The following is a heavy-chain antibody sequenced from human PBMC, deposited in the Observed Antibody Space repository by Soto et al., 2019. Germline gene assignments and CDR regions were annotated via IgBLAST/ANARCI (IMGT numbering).Heavy chain of an antibody. CDR2: ISFNATNG. V-gene: IGHV3-30-3*01. CDR3: ARDXGRGYCTGGLCYLGLDH. Sequence: PGGSLRLSCAASGFTFSHFAMHWVRQAPGKGLEWISVISFNATNGFFADSVKGRFSISRDNSANRLYLQMTNLRPEDTAIYYCARDXGRGYCTGGLCYLGLDHWGPGNPVTVSS. D-gene: IGHD2-8*02. CDR1: GFTFSHFA. J-gene: IGHJ4*02.